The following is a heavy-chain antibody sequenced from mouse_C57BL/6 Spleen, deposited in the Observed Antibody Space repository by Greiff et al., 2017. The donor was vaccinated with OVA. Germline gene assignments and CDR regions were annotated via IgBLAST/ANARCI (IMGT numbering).Heavy chain of an antibody. CDR3: ARSSLAFAY. Sequence: VQLQQSGPELVKPGASVKISCKASGYTFTDYYMNWVKQSHGKSLEWIGDINPNNGGTSYNQKFKGKATLTVDKSSSTAYMELRSLTSEDSAVYYCARSSLAFAYWGQGTLVTVSA. CDR1: GYTFTDYY. CDR2: INPNNGGT. V-gene: IGHV1-26*01. J-gene: IGHJ3*01.